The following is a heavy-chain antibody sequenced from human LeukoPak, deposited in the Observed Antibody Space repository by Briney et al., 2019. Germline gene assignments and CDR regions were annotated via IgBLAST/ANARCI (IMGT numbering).Heavy chain of an antibody. CDR2: IYHSGST. CDR3: ARGRDYYDSSGYYY. J-gene: IGHJ4*02. CDR1: GGSISSSNW. V-gene: IGHV4-4*02. Sequence: PSETLSLTCAVSGGSISSSNWWSWVRQPPGKGLEWIGEIYHSGSTNYNPSLKSRVTISVDKSKNQFSLKLSSVTAADTAVYYCARGRDYYDSSGYYYWGQGTLVTVSS. D-gene: IGHD3-22*01.